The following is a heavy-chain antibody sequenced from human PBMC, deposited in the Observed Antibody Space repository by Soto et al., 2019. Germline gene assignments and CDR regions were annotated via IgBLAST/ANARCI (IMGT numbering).Heavy chain of an antibody. V-gene: IGHV4-30-4*01. CDR3: ASLKLGYSTFDP. Sequence: TLSLTCTVSGGSISSGDYYCSWIRQPPGKGLEWIGYIYYSGSTYYNPSLKSRVTISVDTSKNQFSLKLSSVTAADTAVYYCASLKLGYSTFDPWGQGTLVTVSS. D-gene: IGHD5-18*01. CDR2: IYYSGST. J-gene: IGHJ5*02. CDR1: GGSISSGDYY.